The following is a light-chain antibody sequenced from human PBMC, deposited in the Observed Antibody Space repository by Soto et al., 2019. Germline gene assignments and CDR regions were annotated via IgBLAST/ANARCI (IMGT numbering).Light chain of an antibody. CDR2: AAS. CDR3: QRSYNTPQT. J-gene: IGKJ1*01. Sequence: DIQMTQSPSSLSASVGDRVTVTCRASQSISTYLNWYQQRPGKAPNLLIYAASNMQSGVPSRFSGHGSGTDFAITISSLQPEDFATYYCQRSYNTPQTFGQGTKVEIK. CDR1: QSISTY. V-gene: IGKV1-39*01.